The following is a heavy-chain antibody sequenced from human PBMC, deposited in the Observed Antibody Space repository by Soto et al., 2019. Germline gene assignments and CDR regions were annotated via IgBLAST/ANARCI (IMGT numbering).Heavy chain of an antibody. CDR1: GFTFSSYG. Sequence: GGSLRLSCAASGFTFSSYGMHWVRQAPGKGLEWVAVIWYDGSNKYYADSVKGRFTISRDNSKNTLYLQMNSLRAEDTAVYYCARGRSYRSSVVTAIKTFDYWGQGTLVTVSS. V-gene: IGHV3-33*01. D-gene: IGHD2-21*02. J-gene: IGHJ4*02. CDR3: ARGRSYRSSVVTAIKTFDY. CDR2: IWYDGSNK.